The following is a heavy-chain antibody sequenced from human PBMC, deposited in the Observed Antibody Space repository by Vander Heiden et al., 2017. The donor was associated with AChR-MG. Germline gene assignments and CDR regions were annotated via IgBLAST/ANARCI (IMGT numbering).Heavy chain of an antibody. Sequence: VVRPGGSLRLSCAASGFTFDDYGMSWVRQAPGKGLEWVSGINWNGGSTGYADSVKGRFTISRDNAKNSLYLQMNSLRAEDTALYHCARGDYSGSYLGWDYYMDVWGKGTTVTVSS. D-gene: IGHD1-26*01. CDR1: GFTFDDYG. CDR2: INWNGGST. J-gene: IGHJ6*03. CDR3: ARGDYSGSYLGWDYYMDV. V-gene: IGHV3-20*01.